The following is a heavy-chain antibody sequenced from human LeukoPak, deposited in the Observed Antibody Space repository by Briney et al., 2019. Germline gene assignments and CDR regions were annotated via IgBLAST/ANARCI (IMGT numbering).Heavy chain of an antibody. Sequence: GMSLRLYCAASGFSFSSHAMHWVRQAPGKGLEWVAVISNDASNKYYADFVKGRFTISRDNSRNTLYLQMNSLRAEDTAVYYCARDGPGSSHYFDYWGQGALVTVSS. CDR3: ARDGPGSSHYFDY. V-gene: IGHV3-30*04. CDR2: ISNDASNK. D-gene: IGHD6-13*01. CDR1: GFSFSSHA. J-gene: IGHJ4*02.